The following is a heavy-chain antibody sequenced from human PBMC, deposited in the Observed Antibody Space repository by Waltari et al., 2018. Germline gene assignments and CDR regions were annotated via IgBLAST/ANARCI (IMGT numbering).Heavy chain of an antibody. CDR2: IDPEDGET. Sequence: EVDLVQSGAEVKKPGATVTISCKASGYTFMDYFMHWAQQAPRKGLEWMGRIDPEDGETVYSEKVQGRVTITADTSTDTAYMECSSLTSGDTAVYYCAPLPGGSGQTFDYWGQGTLVTVSS. J-gene: IGHJ4*02. D-gene: IGHD3-10*01. CDR3: APLPGGSGQTFDY. V-gene: IGHV1-69-2*01. CDR1: GYTFMDYF.